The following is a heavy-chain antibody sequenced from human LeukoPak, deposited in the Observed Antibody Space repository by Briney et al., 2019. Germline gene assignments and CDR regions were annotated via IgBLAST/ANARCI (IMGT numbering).Heavy chain of an antibody. CDR1: GYTFTSYG. Sequence: ASVKVSCKASGYTFTSYGISWVRQAPGQGLEWMGWISAYNGNTNYAQKLQGRVTMTTDTSTSTAYMEPRSLRSDDTAVYYCARVPSYCGGDCYSPVDPWGQGTLVTVSS. CDR3: ARVPSYCGGDCYSPVDP. CDR2: ISAYNGNT. J-gene: IGHJ5*02. D-gene: IGHD2-21*01. V-gene: IGHV1-18*01.